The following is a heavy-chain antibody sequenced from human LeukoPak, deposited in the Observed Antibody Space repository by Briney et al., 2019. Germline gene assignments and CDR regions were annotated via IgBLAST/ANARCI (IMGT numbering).Heavy chain of an antibody. J-gene: IGHJ4*02. CDR2: IPFDGSNK. V-gene: IGHV3-30*02. CDR3: AKDERQWLVHDY. D-gene: IGHD6-19*01. Sequence: GGSLRLSCTASGFTFTNYGMHWVRQAPGKGLEWVAFIPFDGSNKDYADSVKGRFTISRDNSKNTLYLQMNSLRAEDTAVYYCAKDERQWLVHDYWGQGTLVTVSS. CDR1: GFTFTNYG.